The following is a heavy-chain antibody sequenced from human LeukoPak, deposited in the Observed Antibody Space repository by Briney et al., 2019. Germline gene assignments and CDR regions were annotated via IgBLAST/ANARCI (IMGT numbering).Heavy chain of an antibody. J-gene: IGHJ3*02. CDR3: ARALGGEKHDAFDI. Sequence: ASVKVSCKASGGTFSSYAISWVRQAPGQGLEWMGGIIPIFGTANYAQKFQGRVTITTDESTSTAYMELSSLRSEDTAVYYCARALGGEKHDAFDIWGQGTMVTVSS. V-gene: IGHV1-69*05. CDR1: GGTFSSYA. D-gene: IGHD2-21*01. CDR2: IIPIFGTA.